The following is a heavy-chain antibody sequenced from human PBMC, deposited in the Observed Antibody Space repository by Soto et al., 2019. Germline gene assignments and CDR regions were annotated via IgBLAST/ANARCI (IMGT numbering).Heavy chain of an antibody. CDR1: GDSISNSRFY. Sequence: PSETLSLTCSVSGDSISNSRFYWAWIRQPPGEGLEWTGSIYHTGNAYYNPSLKSRDTISVDTSKNQLSLKLTSVTAAKAALYYCARDFFDSSDYTTNWFDPWGQGTLVTVS. J-gene: IGHJ5*02. V-gene: IGHV4-39*01. CDR2: IYHTGNA. D-gene: IGHD3-22*01. CDR3: ARDFFDSSDYTTNWFDP.